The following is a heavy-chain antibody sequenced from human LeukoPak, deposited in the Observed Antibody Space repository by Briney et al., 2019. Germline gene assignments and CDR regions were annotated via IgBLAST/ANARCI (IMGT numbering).Heavy chain of an antibody. CDR1: GGSISSCGYS. CDR2: IYHSGST. CDR3: ARGDYTKNWFDP. J-gene: IGHJ5*02. V-gene: IGHV4-30-2*01. Sequence: PSETLSLTCAVSGGSISSCGYSWSWIRQPPGKGLEWIGYIYHSGSTYYNPSLKSRVTISVDRSKNQFSLKLSSVTAADTAVYYCARGDYTKNWFDPWGQGTLVTVSS. D-gene: IGHD4-11*01.